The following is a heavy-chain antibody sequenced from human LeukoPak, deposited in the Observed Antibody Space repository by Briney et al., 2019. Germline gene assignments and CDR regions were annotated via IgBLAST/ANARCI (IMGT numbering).Heavy chain of an antibody. CDR2: INPNGGGT. CDR3: VRDRSGSSEWYFDQDHSMDV. V-gene: IGHV1-46*02. D-gene: IGHD6-19*01. J-gene: IGHJ6*03. Sequence: ASVKVSCKASGYTFNNYYVHWVRQAPGQGLEWMAIINPNGGGTSTAQKFWGRVTLTRDMSTSTVYLELSSLRPEDTGMYYCVRDRSGSSEWYFDQDHSMDVWGEGTTVTVSS. CDR1: GYTFNNYY.